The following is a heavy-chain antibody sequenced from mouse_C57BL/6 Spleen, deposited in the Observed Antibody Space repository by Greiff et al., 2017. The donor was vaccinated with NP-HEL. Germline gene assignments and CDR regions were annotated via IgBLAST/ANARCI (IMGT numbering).Heavy chain of an antibody. J-gene: IGHJ3*01. Sequence: DVQLQESGPVLVKPGASVKMSCKASGYTFTDYYMNWVKQSHGKSLEWIGVINPYNGGTSYNQKFKGKATLTVDKSSSTAYMELNSLTSEDSAVYYCARDGTTVYRGFAYWGQGTLVTVSA. CDR1: GYTFTDYY. D-gene: IGHD1-1*01. CDR3: ARDGTTVYRGFAY. V-gene: IGHV1-19*01. CDR2: INPYNGGT.